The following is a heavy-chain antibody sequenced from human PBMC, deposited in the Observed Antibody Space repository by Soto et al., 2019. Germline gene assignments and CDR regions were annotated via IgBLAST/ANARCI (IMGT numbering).Heavy chain of an antibody. D-gene: IGHD2-15*01. J-gene: IGHJ4*02. Sequence: ASVKVSCKASVYTFTSYGISWVRQAPGQGLEWMGWISAYNGNTNYAQKLQGRVTMTTDTSTSTAYMELRSLRSDDTAVYYCARAVSPLYCSGGSCYYFDYWGQGTLVTVSS. CDR2: ISAYNGNT. CDR1: VYTFTSYG. V-gene: IGHV1-18*01. CDR3: ARAVSPLYCSGGSCYYFDY.